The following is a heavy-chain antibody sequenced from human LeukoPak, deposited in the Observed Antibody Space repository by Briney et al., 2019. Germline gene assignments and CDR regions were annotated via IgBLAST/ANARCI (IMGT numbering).Heavy chain of an antibody. CDR3: ARVPYGDWRFDY. D-gene: IGHD4-17*01. Sequence: GGSLRLSCAASGFTFSSYAMSWVRQAPGKGLEWVSAISGSGGSTYCADSVKGRFTISRDNSKNTLYLQMNSLRAEDTAVYYCARVPYGDWRFDYWGQGTLVTVSS. V-gene: IGHV3-23*01. J-gene: IGHJ4*02. CDR1: GFTFSSYA. CDR2: ISGSGGST.